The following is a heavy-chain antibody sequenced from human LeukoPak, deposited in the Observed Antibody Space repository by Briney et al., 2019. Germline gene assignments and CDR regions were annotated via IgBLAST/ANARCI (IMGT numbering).Heavy chain of an antibody. CDR3: AKGYCGGDCAPALFDY. J-gene: IGHJ4*02. CDR2: ISGDGGST. V-gene: IGHV3-43*02. D-gene: IGHD2-21*02. CDR1: GFTSDDYA. Sequence: TGGSLRLSCAASGFTSDDYAMHWVRQAPGKGLEWVSLISGDGGSTYYADSVKGRFTISRDNSKNSLYLQMNSLRTEDTALYYCAKGYCGGDCAPALFDYWGQGTLVTVSS.